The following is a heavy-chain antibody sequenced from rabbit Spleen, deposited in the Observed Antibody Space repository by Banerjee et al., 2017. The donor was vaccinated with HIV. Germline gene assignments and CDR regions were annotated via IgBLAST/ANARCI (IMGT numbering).Heavy chain of an antibody. CDR1: GFSFTSDY. CDR2: ISTGGST. D-gene: IGHD1-1*01. Sequence: QSLEESGGDLVKPGASLTLTCTASGFSFTSDYMCWVRQAPGEGLEWIGTISTGGSTWYASWAKGRFTISKTSSTTVTLQMTSLTAADTATYFCARDLDGVIGWNFGWWGPGTLVTVS. J-gene: IGHJ4*01. CDR3: ARDLDGVIGWNFGW. V-gene: IGHV1S40*01.